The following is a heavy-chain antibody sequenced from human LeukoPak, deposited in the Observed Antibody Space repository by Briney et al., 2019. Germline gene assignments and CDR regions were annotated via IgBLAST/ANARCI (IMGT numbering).Heavy chain of an antibody. CDR2: IYYSGST. CDR1: GGSISSSSYY. Sequence: SETLSLTCTVSGGSISSSSYYWGWIRQPPGKGLEWIGYIYYSGSTNYNPSLKSRVTISVDTSKNQFSLKLSSVTAADTAVCYCARGDSSSWLYNWFDPWGQGTLVTVSS. V-gene: IGHV4-61*05. CDR3: ARGDSSSWLYNWFDP. D-gene: IGHD6-13*01. J-gene: IGHJ5*02.